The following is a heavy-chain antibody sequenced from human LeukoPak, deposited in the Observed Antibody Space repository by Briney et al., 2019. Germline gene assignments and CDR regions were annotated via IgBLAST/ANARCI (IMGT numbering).Heavy chain of an antibody. J-gene: IGHJ2*01. D-gene: IGHD2-2*01. CDR1: RHTIRSHY. CDR3: AGTRTPYPWSFDL. CDR2: IYYSGST. V-gene: IGHV4-59*11. Sequence: SPTLYLTYTVTRHTIRSHYWSYIRQPPRKGPNWIGYIYYSGSTNYNPSLKSRVTISVDTSKNQSSLKLSSVTAADTAVYSCAGTRTPYPWSFDLWGRGTLVTVSS.